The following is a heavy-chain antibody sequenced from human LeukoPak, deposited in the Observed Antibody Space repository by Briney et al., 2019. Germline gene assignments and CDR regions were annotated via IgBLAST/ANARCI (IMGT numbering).Heavy chain of an antibody. CDR2: IYYSGST. Sequence: SETLSLTCTVSGASINDYYWTWIRQPPGKGLEWIGYIYYSGSTNYNPSLKSRVTISVDTSKNQFSLKLSSVTAADTAVYYCAREGDWFDPWGQGTLVTVSS. J-gene: IGHJ5*02. V-gene: IGHV4-59*01. CDR3: AREGDWFDP. CDR1: GASINDYY.